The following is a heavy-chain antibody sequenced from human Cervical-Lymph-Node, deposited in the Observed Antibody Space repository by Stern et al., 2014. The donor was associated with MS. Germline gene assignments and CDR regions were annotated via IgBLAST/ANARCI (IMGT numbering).Heavy chain of an antibody. D-gene: IGHD5-24*01. Sequence: QLVQSGAEVKKPGSSVKVSCKASGGTLRNYAISWVRQAPGQGLEWMGGIIPILGSANYAQDFQDRVTITADESTTTAYMELSSLRSDDTAVYYCARQFRPYFYGFDVWGHGTTVTVSS. V-gene: IGHV1-69*01. CDR3: ARQFRPYFYGFDV. CDR2: IIPILGSA. CDR1: GGTLRNYA. J-gene: IGHJ6*02.